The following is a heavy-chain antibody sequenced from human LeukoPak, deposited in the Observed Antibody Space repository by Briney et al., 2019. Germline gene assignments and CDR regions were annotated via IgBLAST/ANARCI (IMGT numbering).Heavy chain of an antibody. D-gene: IGHD1-26*01. Sequence: GESLKISCKASGYSFTSYWIAWVRQMPGKGLERMGIIYPDDSHTIYSPSFQGQVTISADKSISTAYVQWSGLKASDTAMYYCARRSGSLDGFDHWGQGTLVTVSS. CDR2: IYPDDSHT. CDR3: ARRSGSLDGFDH. CDR1: GYSFTSYW. V-gene: IGHV5-51*01. J-gene: IGHJ4*02.